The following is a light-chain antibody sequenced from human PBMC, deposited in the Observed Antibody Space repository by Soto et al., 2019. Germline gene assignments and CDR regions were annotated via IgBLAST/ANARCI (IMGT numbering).Light chain of an antibody. CDR3: QQYDNSPIT. V-gene: IGKV3-20*01. CDR1: QSVNRSY. J-gene: IGKJ5*01. Sequence: EIVTTQYPAALSVSPGERATLSCRASQSVNRSYLAWYQQKPGQAPRLLIYGASSRATGIPDRFSGSGSGTDFTLTISGLDPEDFAVYYCQQYDNSPITFGQGTRLEIK. CDR2: GAS.